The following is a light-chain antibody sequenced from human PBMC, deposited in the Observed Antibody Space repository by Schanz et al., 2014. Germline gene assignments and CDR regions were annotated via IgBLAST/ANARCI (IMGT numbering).Light chain of an antibody. CDR3: TSFTTTSTHV. CDR2: EVT. Sequence: QSALTQPPSASGSPGQSVTISCTGTSSDIGNYNYVSWYQQHPGQAPKLVIYEVTKRPSGVPDRFSGSKSGNTASLTVSGLQAEDEADYYCTSFTTTSTHVFGGGTKLTVL. V-gene: IGLV2-8*01. J-gene: IGLJ3*02. CDR1: SSDIGNYNY.